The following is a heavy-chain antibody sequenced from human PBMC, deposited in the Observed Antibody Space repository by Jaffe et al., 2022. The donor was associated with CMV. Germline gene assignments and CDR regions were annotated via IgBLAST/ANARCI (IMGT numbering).Heavy chain of an antibody. CDR1: GFTFSSYW. V-gene: IGHV3-7*01. D-gene: IGHD3-3*01. CDR3: AREGDFWSGYYLDY. Sequence: EVQLVESGGGLVQPGGSLRLSCAASGFTFSSYWMSWVRQAPGKGLEWVANIKQDGSEKYYVDSVKGRFTISRDNAKNSLYLQMNSLRAEDTAVYYCAREGDFWSGYYLDYWGQGTLVTVSS. J-gene: IGHJ4*02. CDR2: IKQDGSEK.